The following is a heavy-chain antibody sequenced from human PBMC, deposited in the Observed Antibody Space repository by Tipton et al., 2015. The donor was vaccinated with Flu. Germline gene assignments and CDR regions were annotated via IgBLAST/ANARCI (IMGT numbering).Heavy chain of an antibody. V-gene: IGHV1-18*04. Sequence: QSGPEVKKPGASVKVSCKASGYTFTSYGISWVRQAPGQGLEWMGWISAYNGNTNYAQKLQGRVTMTTDTSTSTAYMELRSLRSDDTAVYYCAREAIAAGTYYYYYYMDVWGKGTTVTVSS. CDR3: AREAIAAGTYYYYYYMDV. D-gene: IGHD6-13*01. CDR1: GYTFTSYG. CDR2: ISAYNGNT. J-gene: IGHJ6*03.